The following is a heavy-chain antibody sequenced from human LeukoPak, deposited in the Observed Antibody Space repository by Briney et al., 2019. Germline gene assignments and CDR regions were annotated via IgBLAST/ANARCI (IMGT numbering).Heavy chain of an antibody. CDR1: GFDFKTHN. Sequence: PGGSLRLSCVASGFDFKTHNMNWVRQAPGKGLEWLSSITSDSDCLYYAVSLKDRFTISRNNAKNTLYLQMKRLTAEDTAVYYCARDREHREGFCPGGTCSPPESWGPGTPVVVSS. CDR3: ARDREHREGFCPGGTCSPPES. D-gene: IGHD2-8*02. V-gene: IGHV3-21*04. J-gene: IGHJ4*02. CDR2: ITSDSDCL.